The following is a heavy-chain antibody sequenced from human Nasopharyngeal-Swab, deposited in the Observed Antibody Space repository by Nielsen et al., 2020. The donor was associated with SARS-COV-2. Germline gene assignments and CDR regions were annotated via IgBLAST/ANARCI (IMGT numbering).Heavy chain of an antibody. CDR2: IYYSGST. Sequence: SETLSLTCAVYGGSFSGYYWSWIRQPPGKGLEWIGSIYYSGSTYYNPSLKSRVTISVDTSKNQFSLKLSSVAAADTAVYYCARQLVGATGYDYWGQGTLVTSPQ. CDR3: ARQLVGATGYDY. J-gene: IGHJ4*02. CDR1: GGSFSGYY. D-gene: IGHD1-26*01. V-gene: IGHV4-34*01.